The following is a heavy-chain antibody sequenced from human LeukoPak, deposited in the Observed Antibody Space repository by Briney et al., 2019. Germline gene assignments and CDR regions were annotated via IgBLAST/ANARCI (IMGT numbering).Heavy chain of an antibody. V-gene: IGHV1-69*04. CDR3: ARDLRVDTAMVKPFDI. Sequence: GASVKVSCKASGYTFTGYYMHWVRQAPGQGLEWMGRIIPILGIANYAQKFQGRVTITADKSTSTAYMELSSLRSEDTAVYYCARDLRVDTAMVKPFDIWGQGTMVTVSS. J-gene: IGHJ3*02. CDR1: GYTFTGYY. CDR2: IIPILGIA. D-gene: IGHD5-18*01.